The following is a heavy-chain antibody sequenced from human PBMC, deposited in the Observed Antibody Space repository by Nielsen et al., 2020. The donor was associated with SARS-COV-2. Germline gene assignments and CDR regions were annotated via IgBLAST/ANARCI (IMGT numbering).Heavy chain of an antibody. Sequence: SETLSLTCTVSGGSISPHYWSWIRQPPGKGLEWIGYIFYRGNTNYNPSLKSRVTISVDTSKNQFSLKVNSVTAADTAVYYCVRIDMATISVDYWGRGTLVTVSS. CDR2: IFYRGNT. CDR1: GGSISPHY. CDR3: VRIDMATISVDY. J-gene: IGHJ4*02. V-gene: IGHV4-59*11. D-gene: IGHD5-24*01.